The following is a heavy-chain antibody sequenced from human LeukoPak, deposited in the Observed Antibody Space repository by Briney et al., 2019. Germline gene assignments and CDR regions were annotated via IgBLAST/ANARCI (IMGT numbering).Heavy chain of an antibody. Sequence: IPSETLSLTCTVSGGSISSYYWSWIRQPAGKGLEWIGRIYTSGSTNYNPSLKSRVTISVDTSKNQFSLKLSSVTAADTAVYYCARGRRIVATMGNWFDPWGQGTLVTVSS. CDR1: GGSISSYY. D-gene: IGHD5-12*01. V-gene: IGHV4-4*07. CDR3: ARGRRIVATMGNWFDP. J-gene: IGHJ5*02. CDR2: IYTSGST.